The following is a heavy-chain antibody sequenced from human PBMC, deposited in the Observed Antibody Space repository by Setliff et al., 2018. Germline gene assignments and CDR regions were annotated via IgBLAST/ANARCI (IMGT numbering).Heavy chain of an antibody. CDR1: GYSISSGYI. V-gene: IGHV4-38-2*02. CDR3: ARDLGHGGDSDY. Sequence: KTSETLSLTCTVSGYSISSGYIWGWIRQPPGKGLEWVGNIGHTGSINYNPSLKSRLTISRETSKNQVSLKLNSVTATDTAVYYCARDLGHGGDSDYWGQGILVTVSS. J-gene: IGHJ4*02. D-gene: IGHD2-21*02. CDR2: IGHTGSI.